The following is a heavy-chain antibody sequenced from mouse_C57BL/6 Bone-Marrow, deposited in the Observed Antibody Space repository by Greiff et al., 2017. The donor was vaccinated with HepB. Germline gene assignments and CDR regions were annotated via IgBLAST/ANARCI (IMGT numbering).Heavy chain of an antibody. D-gene: IGHD2-5*01. CDR1: GFTFSSYG. CDR2: ISSGGSYT. CDR3: ARHSNPWFAY. V-gene: IGHV5-6*02. Sequence: EVMLVESGGDLVKPGGSLKLSCAASGFTFSSYGMSWVRQTPDKRLEWVATISSGGSYTYYPDSVKGRFTISRDNAKNTLYLQMSSLKSEDTAMYYCARHSNPWFAYWGQGTLVTVSA. J-gene: IGHJ3*01.